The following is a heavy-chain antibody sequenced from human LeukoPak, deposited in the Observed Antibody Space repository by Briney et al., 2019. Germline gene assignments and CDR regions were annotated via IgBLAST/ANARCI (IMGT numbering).Heavy chain of an antibody. V-gene: IGHV3-30-3*01. Sequence: GGSLRVSCAASGFTFSSYAMHWVRQAPGKGLEWVAVISYDGSNKYYADSVKGRFTISRDNSKNTLYLQMNSLRAEDTAVYYCARPSLHPTAMVSPMDYWGQGTLVTVSS. J-gene: IGHJ4*02. D-gene: IGHD5-18*01. CDR1: GFTFSSYA. CDR3: ARPSLHPTAMVSPMDY. CDR2: ISYDGSNK.